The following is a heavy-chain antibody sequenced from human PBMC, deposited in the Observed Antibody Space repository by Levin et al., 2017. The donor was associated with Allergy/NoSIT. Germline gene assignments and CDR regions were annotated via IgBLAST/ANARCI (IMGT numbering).Heavy chain of an antibody. V-gene: IGHV3-23*01. CDR1: GFTFSNYA. Sequence: GGSLRLSCAASGFTFSNYAMSWVRQAPGKGLEWVSIISGGGSTTYYADSVKGRFTISRDNSKNTLFLQMNTLRAEDTAVYYCAKGPIPAAISGSWFDPWGQGTLVTVSS. J-gene: IGHJ5*02. CDR3: AKGPIPAAISGSWFDP. D-gene: IGHD2-2*01. CDR2: ISGGGSTT.